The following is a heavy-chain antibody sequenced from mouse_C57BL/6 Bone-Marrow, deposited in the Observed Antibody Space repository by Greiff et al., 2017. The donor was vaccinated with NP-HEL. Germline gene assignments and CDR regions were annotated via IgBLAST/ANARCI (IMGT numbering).Heavy chain of an antibody. J-gene: IGHJ2*01. CDR3: ARGGNDRYYFDY. Sequence: QVQLQQSGAELVKPGASVKMSCKASGYTFTTYPIEWVKQTHGKSLEWIGNFHPYNDDTEYNEKFKNKATLTVEKSSSTVYLELSRLTSDDSSVYYCARGGNDRYYFDYGGQGTTLTVSA. D-gene: IGHD2-2*01. CDR2: FHPYNDDT. V-gene: IGHV1-47*01. CDR1: GYTFTTYP.